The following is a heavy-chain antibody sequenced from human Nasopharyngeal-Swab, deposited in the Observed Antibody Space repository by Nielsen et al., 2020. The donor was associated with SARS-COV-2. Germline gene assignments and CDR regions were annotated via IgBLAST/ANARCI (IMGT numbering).Heavy chain of an antibody. CDR2: IYYSAST. D-gene: IGHD3-16*02. CDR3: AREGGGVIRGGYYGMDV. V-gene: IGHV4-39*02. Sequence: SETLSLTCTVSGGSISTSSYYWGWIRQPPGKGLQWIGSIYYSASTYYNPSLKSRVTISRDTSKNQFSLKLSSVTAADTAVYYWAREGGGVIRGGYYGMDVWGQGTTVTVSS. J-gene: IGHJ6*02. CDR1: GGSISTSSYY.